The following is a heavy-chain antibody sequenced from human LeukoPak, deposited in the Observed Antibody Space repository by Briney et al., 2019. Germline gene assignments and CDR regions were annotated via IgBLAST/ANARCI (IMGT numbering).Heavy chain of an antibody. D-gene: IGHD6-19*01. CDR2: IYPGDSDT. V-gene: IGHV5-51*01. CDR1: GYSFTSYW. Sequence: GESLKISGKGSGYSFTSYWIGWVRQMPGKGLEWLGIIYPGDSDTRYRPSFQGQVTISADNSISTAYLQWSSLKASDTAMYYCARRIYSSGWYRFDYWGQGTLVTVSS. J-gene: IGHJ4*02. CDR3: ARRIYSSGWYRFDY.